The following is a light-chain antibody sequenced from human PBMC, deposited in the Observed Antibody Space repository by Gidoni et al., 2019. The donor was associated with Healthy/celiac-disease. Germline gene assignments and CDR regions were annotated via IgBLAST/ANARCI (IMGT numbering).Light chain of an antibody. J-gene: IGLJ3*02. V-gene: IGLV2-23*02. CDR1: SSDVGSYNL. CDR2: EVS. Sequence: SALTQPASVSGSPGQSITISCTGTSSDVGSYNLVSWYQPHPGKAPKLMIYEVSKRPSGVSNRFSGSKSGNTASLTISGLQAEDEADYYCCSYAGSSTFGVFGGGTKLTVL. CDR3: CSYAGSSTFGV.